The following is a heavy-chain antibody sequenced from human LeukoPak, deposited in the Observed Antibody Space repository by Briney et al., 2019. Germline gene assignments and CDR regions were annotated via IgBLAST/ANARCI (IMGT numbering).Heavy chain of an antibody. D-gene: IGHD3-10*01. CDR1: GFPFSSYP. V-gene: IGHV3-23*01. Sequence: PGGSLRLSCAGSGFPFSSYPISWVRQPPGKGLEWVSAITASGDSTYYADSVKGRFTISRDNSKNTLYLQMNSLRAEDTAVYYCAKVGSGRLGELSDWGQGTLVTVSS. CDR2: ITASGDST. J-gene: IGHJ4*02. CDR3: AKVGSGRLGELSD.